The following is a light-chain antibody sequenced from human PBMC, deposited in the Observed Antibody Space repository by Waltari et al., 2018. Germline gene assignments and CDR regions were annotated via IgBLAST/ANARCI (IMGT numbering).Light chain of an antibody. J-gene: IGKJ5*01. CDR2: GAS. V-gene: IGKV3-20*01. CDR1: QTVSSNY. CDR3: QHYVTSPIT. Sequence: EIVLTQSPGTLSLSPGERAALSCRASQTVSSNYLAWYQQKPGQAPRLLIYGASRRATGIPDRFSGSGSGTDFTLTISRLEPEDFAVYYCQHYVTSPITFGQGTRLEI.